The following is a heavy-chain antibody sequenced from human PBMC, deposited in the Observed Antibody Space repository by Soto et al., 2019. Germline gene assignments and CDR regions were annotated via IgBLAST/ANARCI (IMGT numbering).Heavy chain of an antibody. Sequence: SETLSLTCGVSGDSITTYKWWTWIRQTPGKGLEWIGEIYDSGNTRYNPSLKSRVTISKDTSKNELSLKLNSVTVADTAVYYCATCQLGEYYYAMAIWGQGTTVTVSS. J-gene: IGHJ6*02. CDR3: ATCQLGEYYYAMAI. V-gene: IGHV4-4*02. CDR1: GDSITTYKW. D-gene: IGHD7-27*01. CDR2: IYDSGNT.